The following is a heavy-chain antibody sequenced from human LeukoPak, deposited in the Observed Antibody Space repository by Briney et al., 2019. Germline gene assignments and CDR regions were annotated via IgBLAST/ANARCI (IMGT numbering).Heavy chain of an antibody. CDR3: ARSSRQITGNAFDI. D-gene: IGHD1-20*01. J-gene: IGHJ3*02. V-gene: IGHV4-59*08. Sequence: SETLSLTCSVSGDSVSGVYWSWIRQPPGKGLEWIGYVYYSGSTNYSPSLKSRVTISVDTSKNQFSLKLSSVTAADTAVYYCARSSRQITGNAFDIWGQGIMVTVSS. CDR2: VYYSGST. CDR1: GDSVSGVY.